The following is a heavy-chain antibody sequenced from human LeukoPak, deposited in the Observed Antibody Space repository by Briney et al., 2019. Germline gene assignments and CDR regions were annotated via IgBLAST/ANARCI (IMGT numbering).Heavy chain of an antibody. J-gene: IGHJ4*02. CDR2: ISGSGGNT. CDR3: AKATSGSDWYGGADY. CDR1: GFRFRTYA. D-gene: IGHD6-19*01. V-gene: IGHV3-23*01. Sequence: PGGSLRLSCVASGFRFRTYAMAWVRQAPGKGLEWVSIISGSGGNTHSADSVKGRFAISRDNSGNTLYLQMNSLTAEDTAVYYCAKATSGSDWYGGADYWGQGTLVTVSS.